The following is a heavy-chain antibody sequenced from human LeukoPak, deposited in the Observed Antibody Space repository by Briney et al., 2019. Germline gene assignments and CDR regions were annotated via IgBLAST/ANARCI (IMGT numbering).Heavy chain of an antibody. D-gene: IGHD2-15*01. CDR1: GYTFTGYY. Sequence: ASVKVSCKASGYTFTGYYMHWVRQAPGQGLEWMGWINPNSGGTNYAQKFQGRVTMTRDTSISTAYMELSRLRSDDTAVYYCAVAPPRYCSGGSCSGYSWFDPWGQGTLVTVSS. CDR2: INPNSGGT. V-gene: IGHV1-2*02. J-gene: IGHJ5*02. CDR3: AVAPPRYCSGGSCSGYSWFDP.